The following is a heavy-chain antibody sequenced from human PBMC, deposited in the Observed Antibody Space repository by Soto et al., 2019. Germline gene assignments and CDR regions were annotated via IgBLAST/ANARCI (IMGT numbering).Heavy chain of an antibody. J-gene: IGHJ4*02. CDR2: ISGSGGST. V-gene: IGHV3-23*01. D-gene: IGHD6-19*01. CDR3: AKLNQPGIAVAGTFDY. CDR1: GFTFSSYA. Sequence: GGSLRLSCAASGFTFSSYAVSWVRQAPGKGLEWVSAISGSGGSTYYADSVKGRFTISRDNSKNTLYLQMNSLRAEDTAVYYCAKLNQPGIAVAGTFDYWGQGTLVTVSS.